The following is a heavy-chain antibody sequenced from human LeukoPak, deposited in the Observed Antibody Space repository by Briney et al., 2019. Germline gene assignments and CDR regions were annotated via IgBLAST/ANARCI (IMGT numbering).Heavy chain of an antibody. J-gene: IGHJ5*02. D-gene: IGHD3-22*01. CDR1: GFTFSNYG. V-gene: IGHV3-23*01. CDR2: ISGSGGST. Sequence: GGSLRLSCAASGFTFSNYGMSWVRQAPGKGLEWVSAISGSGGSTYYADSVKGRFTISRDNAKNSLYLQMNSLRAEDTAVYYCARDDRDISSGYYQNWFDPWGQGTLVTVSS. CDR3: ARDDRDISSGYYQNWFDP.